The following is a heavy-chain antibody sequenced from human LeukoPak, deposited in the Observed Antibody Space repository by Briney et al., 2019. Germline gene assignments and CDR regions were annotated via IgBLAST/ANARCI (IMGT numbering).Heavy chain of an antibody. J-gene: IGHJ5*02. V-gene: IGHV3-20*04. CDR3: ARPYSSGWDNWFDP. CDR1: GFTFDDYG. D-gene: IGHD6-19*01. CDR2: INWNGGST. Sequence: PGGSLRLSCAASGFTFDDYGMSWVRQAPGKGLEWVSGINWNGGSTGYADSVKGRFTISRDNAKNSLYLQMNSLRAEDTAVYYCARPYSSGWDNWFDPWGQGTLVTVSS.